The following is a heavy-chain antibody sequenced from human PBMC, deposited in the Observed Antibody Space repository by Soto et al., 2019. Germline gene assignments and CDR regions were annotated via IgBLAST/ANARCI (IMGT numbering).Heavy chain of an antibody. J-gene: IGHJ4*02. CDR1: GFTFTNYV. CDR3: ATEPVESIWRIGSWGIDN. D-gene: IGHD6-13*01. Sequence: QVHLVESGGGVVQPGRSLRLSCATSGFTFTNYVMHWVRQTPGKGLEWVANVWYDGRQKCYADLAKGRFTISRDNSENTVSLQMNSLRVEDTAVYYCATEPVESIWRIGSWGIDNWGQGTLVTVSS. CDR2: VWYDGRQK. V-gene: IGHV3-33*03.